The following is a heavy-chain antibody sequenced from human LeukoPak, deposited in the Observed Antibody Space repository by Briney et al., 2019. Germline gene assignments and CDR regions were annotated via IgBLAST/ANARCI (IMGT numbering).Heavy chain of an antibody. V-gene: IGHV3-23*01. CDR1: GFTFSSYA. D-gene: IGHD2-2*01. Sequence: GGSLRLPCAASGFTFSSYAMSWVRQAPGKGLEWVSAISGSGGSTYYADSVKGRFTISRDNSKNTLYLQMNSLRAEDTAVYYCAKGHIIVVVPAAYDYWGQGTLVTVPS. J-gene: IGHJ4*02. CDR3: AKGHIIVVVPAAYDY. CDR2: ISGSGGST.